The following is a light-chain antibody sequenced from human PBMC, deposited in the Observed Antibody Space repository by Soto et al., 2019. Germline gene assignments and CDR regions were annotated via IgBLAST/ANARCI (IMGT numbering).Light chain of an antibody. CDR2: AS. Sequence: EIVLTQSPGTLSLSPGERATLSCRASQSVSDSYLAWYQQKPGQAPRLFIYASSRATGIPDRFSGSGSGTDFTLSISRLEPEDVAVYYCQHYGTSALFGPGTRVDIK. CDR1: QSVSDSY. V-gene: IGKV3-20*01. CDR3: QHYGTSAL. J-gene: IGKJ3*01.